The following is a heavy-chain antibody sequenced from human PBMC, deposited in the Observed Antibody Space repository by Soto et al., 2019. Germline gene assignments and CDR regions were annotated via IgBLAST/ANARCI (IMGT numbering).Heavy chain of an antibody. V-gene: IGHV1-8*01. J-gene: IGHJ6*03. D-gene: IGHD3-10*01. Sequence: ASVKVSCKASGYTFTSYDINWVRQATGQGLEWMGWMNPNSGNTGYAQKFQGRVTMTRNTSISTAYMELSSLRSEDTAVYYCAIGLAWCGGYYYYYMDVWGKGTTVTVSS. CDR3: AIGLAWCGGYYYYYMDV. CDR1: GYTFTSYD. CDR2: MNPNSGNT.